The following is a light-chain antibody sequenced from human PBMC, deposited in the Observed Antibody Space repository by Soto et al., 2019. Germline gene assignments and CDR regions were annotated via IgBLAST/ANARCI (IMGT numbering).Light chain of an antibody. Sequence: EYEFRHSPGTLSLSPGERATLSCRVSQSISTSYLAWYQQKPGQAPRLLIYGASSRATGIPDRFSGSGSGTDFTLTISRLEPEDFAVYNCEESGSSSWTFGQGAKVDIK. CDR2: GAS. CDR3: EESGSSSWT. CDR1: QSISTSY. J-gene: IGKJ1*01. V-gene: IGKV3-20*01.